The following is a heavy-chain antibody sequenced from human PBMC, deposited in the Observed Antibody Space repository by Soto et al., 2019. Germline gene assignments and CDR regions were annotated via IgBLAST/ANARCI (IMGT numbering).Heavy chain of an antibody. V-gene: IGHV4-34*01. CDR3: ASLSGYDFDFDY. CDR2: INHSGST. J-gene: IGHJ4*02. CDR1: GGSFSGYY. Sequence: KASETLSLTCAVYGGSFSGYYWSWIRQPPGKGLEWIGEINHSGSTNYNPSLKSRVTISVDTSKNQFSLKLSSVTAADTAVYYCASLSGYDFDFDYWGQGTLVTVSS. D-gene: IGHD5-12*01.